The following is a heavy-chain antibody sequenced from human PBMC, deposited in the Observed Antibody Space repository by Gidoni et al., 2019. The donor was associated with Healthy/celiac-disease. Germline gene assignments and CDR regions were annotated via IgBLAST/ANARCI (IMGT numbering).Heavy chain of an antibody. V-gene: IGHV1-8*01. CDR1: GSTFTSYD. D-gene: IGHD3-10*01. Sequence: QVQLVQSGAEVKKPGASVKVSCKASGSTFTSYDINWVRQATGQGLEWMGWMNPNSGNTGYAQKFQGRVTMTRNTSISTAYMELSSLRSEDTAVYYCASYMVRGVYYYYYGMDVWGQGTTVTVSS. CDR3: ASYMVRGVYYYYYGMDV. CDR2: MNPNSGNT. J-gene: IGHJ6*02.